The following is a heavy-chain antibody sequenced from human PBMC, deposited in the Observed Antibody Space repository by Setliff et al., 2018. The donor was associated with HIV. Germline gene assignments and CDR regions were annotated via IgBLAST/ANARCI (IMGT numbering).Heavy chain of an antibody. D-gene: IGHD2-21*02. CDR2: IKTKADGETT. J-gene: IGHJ4*02. CDR3: ATDNCGGDCYLNY. V-gene: IGHV3-15*01. Sequence: GGSLRLSCAASGFTFSNAWMSWVRQAPGKGLEWVARIKTKADGETTDYAAPVTGRFTISRDDSKNMLYLQMNSLKTEDTALYYCATDNCGGDCYLNYWGLGTLVTVSS. CDR1: GFTFSNAW.